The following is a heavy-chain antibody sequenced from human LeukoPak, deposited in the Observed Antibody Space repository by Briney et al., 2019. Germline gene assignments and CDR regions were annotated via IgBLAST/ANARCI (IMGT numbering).Heavy chain of an antibody. CDR3: ARHLKTDMVKAHFDY. CDR2: IYYSGST. V-gene: IGHV4-59*08. J-gene: IGHJ4*02. CDR1: GGSISSYY. D-gene: IGHD5-18*01. Sequence: SETLSLTCTVSGGSISSYYWSWIRQPLGKGLEWIGYIYYSGSTNYNPSLKSRVTISVDTSKNQFSLKLSSVTAADTAVYYCARHLKTDMVKAHFDYWGQGTLVTVSS.